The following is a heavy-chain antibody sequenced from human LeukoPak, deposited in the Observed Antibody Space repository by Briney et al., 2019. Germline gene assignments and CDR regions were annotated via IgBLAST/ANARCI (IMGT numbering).Heavy chain of an antibody. CDR2: INAGNGNT. D-gene: IGHD5-18*01. CDR1: GYTFRSYA. CDR3: AFVVDTAMVSPPEGV. J-gene: IGHJ4*02. V-gene: IGHV1-3*01. Sequence: GASVKVSCKASGYTFRSYAMHWVRQAPGQSLEWMGWINAGNGNTKHSQKFQGRVTITRDTSATTAYMELSSLRSEDTAVYYCAFVVDTAMVSPPEGVWGQGTLVTVSS.